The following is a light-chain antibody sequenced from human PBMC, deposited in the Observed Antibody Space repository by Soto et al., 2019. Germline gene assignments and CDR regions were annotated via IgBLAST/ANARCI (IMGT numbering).Light chain of an antibody. CDR3: QQRSNWPYT. Sequence: EIVLTQSPATLSLSPGERSTLSCRTSQSVGSLLAWYQQKPGQAPRLLIYDASNRATGIPARFSGSGSGTDFTLTISSLEPEDFAVYYCQQRSNWPYTFGQGTKLDIK. V-gene: IGKV3-11*01. J-gene: IGKJ2*01. CDR1: QSVGSL. CDR2: DAS.